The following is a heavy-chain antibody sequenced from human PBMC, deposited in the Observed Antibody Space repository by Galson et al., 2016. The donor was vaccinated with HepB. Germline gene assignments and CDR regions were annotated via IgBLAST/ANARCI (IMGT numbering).Heavy chain of an antibody. CDR3: ATSVLSRSICRGGRCYSEVAEYFQH. Sequence: SVKVSCKVSGYTRTELSMHWVRQAPEKGLEWMGGFDPEDGETIYAQKFQGRVTMTEDTSTDTAYMELSSLRSEDTAVYYCATSVLSRSICRGGRCYSEVAEYFQHWGQGSLITVSS. D-gene: IGHD2-15*01. CDR1: GYTRTELS. J-gene: IGHJ1*01. V-gene: IGHV1-24*01. CDR2: FDPEDGET.